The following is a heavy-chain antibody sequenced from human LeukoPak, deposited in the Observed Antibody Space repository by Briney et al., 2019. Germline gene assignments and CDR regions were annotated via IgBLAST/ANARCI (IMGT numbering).Heavy chain of an antibody. CDR3: AKDVGATAAEYFQH. Sequence: GGSLRLSCAASGFTFSSYSMNWVRQAPGKGLEWVSYISSSSSTIYYADSVKGRFTISRDNAKNSLYLQMNSLRAEDTAVYYCAKDVGATAAEYFQHWGQGTLVTVSS. V-gene: IGHV3-48*01. J-gene: IGHJ1*01. D-gene: IGHD1-26*01. CDR1: GFTFSSYS. CDR2: ISSSSSTI.